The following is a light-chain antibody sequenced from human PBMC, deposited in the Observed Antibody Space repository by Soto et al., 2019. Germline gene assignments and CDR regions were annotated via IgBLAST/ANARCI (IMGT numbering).Light chain of an antibody. CDR2: DDN. Sequence: QSVLIPAPAVSAAPVQKVTVSCSGSSANVGGNSVSWYQQLPGTAPKLLIYDDNKRPSGIPDQFSASKTGTSATLAITGFXTGDEADYYFGSWDSSLSAYVFGTATKVTVL. V-gene: IGLV1-51*01. J-gene: IGLJ1*01. CDR3: GSWDSSLSAYV. CDR1: SANVGGNS.